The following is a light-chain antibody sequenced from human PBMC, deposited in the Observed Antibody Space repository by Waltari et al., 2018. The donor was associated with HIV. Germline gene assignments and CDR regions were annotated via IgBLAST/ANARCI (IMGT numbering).Light chain of an antibody. CDR3: QVWEITDDHVV. CDR2: DDS. CDR1: ALPKQY. V-gene: IGLV3-21*02. Sequence: SYELTQPPSVSVSPGQTARITCSGDALPKQYAYWYQQKPGQAPVLVVQDDSDRPSRIPERFSGSNSGDTATLAISKVEAGDEADYYCQVWEITDDHVVFGGGTKLTVL. J-gene: IGLJ2*01.